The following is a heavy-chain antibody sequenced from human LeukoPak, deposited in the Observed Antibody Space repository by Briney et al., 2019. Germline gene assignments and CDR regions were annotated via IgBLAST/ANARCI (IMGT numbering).Heavy chain of an antibody. V-gene: IGHV4-34*01. CDR2: INHSGST. CDR3: AREFSWSGFFDY. Sequence: SETLSLTCAVHGGLVSGYSWSWIRQSPGKGLEWIGEINHSGSTNYNPSLKSRVTIAADTSKKEFSLKLTSVTAADTAVYYCAREFSWSGFFDYWGQGTLVTVSS. D-gene: IGHD3-3*01. CDR1: GGLVSGYS. J-gene: IGHJ4*02.